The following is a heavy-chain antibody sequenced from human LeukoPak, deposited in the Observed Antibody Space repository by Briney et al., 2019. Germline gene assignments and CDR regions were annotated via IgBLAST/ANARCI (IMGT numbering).Heavy chain of an antibody. Sequence: SETLSLTCTVSGGSISSSTYYWAWIRQPPGKGLEWIGGIYYTGSTYSTPSLKSRATISVDTSKNQFSLRLTSVTDADTAVYYCARLGDSAMVRYFDYWGQGTLVTVSS. CDR3: ARLGDSAMVRYFDY. J-gene: IGHJ4*02. CDR2: IYYTGST. CDR1: GGSISSSTYY. V-gene: IGHV4-39*01. D-gene: IGHD5-18*01.